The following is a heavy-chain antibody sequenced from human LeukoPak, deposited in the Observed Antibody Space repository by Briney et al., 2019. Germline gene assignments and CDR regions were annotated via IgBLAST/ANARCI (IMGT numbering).Heavy chain of an antibody. CDR2: IGSSGGSR. D-gene: IGHD3-16*01. CDR1: GFTFSSYE. CDR3: ATYTHWVAGDV. J-gene: IGHJ6*02. Sequence: PGGSLRLSCAASGFTFSSYEMDWVRRAPGKGLEWVSYIGSSGGSRYYADSVKGRFTSSRDNAKNSLYLQMGSLRAEDTAVYYCATYTHWVAGDVWGQGTTVTVSS. V-gene: IGHV3-48*03.